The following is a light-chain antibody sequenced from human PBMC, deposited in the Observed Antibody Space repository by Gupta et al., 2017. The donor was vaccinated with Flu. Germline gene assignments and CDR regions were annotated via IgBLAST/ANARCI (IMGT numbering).Light chain of an antibody. CDR1: QTVSSN. J-gene: IGKJ4*01. V-gene: IGKV3-15*01. CDR3: QQYNNWPPLT. CDR2: GAS. Sequence: ERATLSGRASQTVSSNLAWYQQKPGQAPRLLIYGASTRATGIPARFSGSWSGTEFTLTISSLQSEDFAVYYCQQYNNWPPLTFGGGTKVEIK.